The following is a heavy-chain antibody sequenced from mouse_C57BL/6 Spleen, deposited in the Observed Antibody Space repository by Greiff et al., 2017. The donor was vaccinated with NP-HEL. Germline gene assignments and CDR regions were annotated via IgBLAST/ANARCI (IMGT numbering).Heavy chain of an antibody. CDR3: ARDHDDGYYVRLDY. Sequence: DVKLVESGGGLVKPGGSLKLSCAASGFTFSSYAMSWVRQTPEKRLEWVATISAGGSYTYYPDNVKGRFTISRDNAKNTLYLQMSHLQSADTAMYYCARDHDDGYYVRLDYWGQGTTLTVSS. V-gene: IGHV5-4*01. J-gene: IGHJ2*01. CDR1: GFTFSSYA. D-gene: IGHD2-3*01. CDR2: ISAGGSYT.